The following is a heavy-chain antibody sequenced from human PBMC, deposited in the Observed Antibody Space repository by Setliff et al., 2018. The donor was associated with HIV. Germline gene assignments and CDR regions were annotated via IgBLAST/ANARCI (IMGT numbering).Heavy chain of an antibody. J-gene: IGHJ4*02. D-gene: IGHD3-16*01. CDR3: ARGGRLWGQYGVGL. CDR1: GYTFTDYF. Sequence: ASVKVSCKTSGYTFTDYFIHWVRQAPGQGLEWMGWLNPNTGATDSAQTLQGRFTMTRDNSINTAYMDLTRLTSDDTGVYFCARGGRLWGQYGVGLWGQGTQVTVSS. V-gene: IGHV1-2*02. CDR2: LNPNTGAT.